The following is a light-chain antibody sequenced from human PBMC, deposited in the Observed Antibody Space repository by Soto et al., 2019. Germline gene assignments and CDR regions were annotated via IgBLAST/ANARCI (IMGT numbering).Light chain of an antibody. J-gene: IGKJ5*01. CDR3: QQYGSSPPIT. CDR1: QSVSSSY. CDR2: GAS. Sequence: EIVLTQSPGTLSLSPVERATLSCRASQSVSSSYLAWYQQKPGQAPRLLIYGASSRATGIPDRFSGSGSGTDFTLTISRLEPEDFAVYYCQQYGSSPPITFGQGTRREIK. V-gene: IGKV3-20*01.